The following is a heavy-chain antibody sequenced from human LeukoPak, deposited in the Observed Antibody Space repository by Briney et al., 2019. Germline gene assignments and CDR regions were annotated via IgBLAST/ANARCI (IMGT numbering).Heavy chain of an antibody. CDR1: GFTFSSYW. D-gene: IGHD6-13*01. CDR2: INSDGSST. V-gene: IGHV3-74*01. CDR3: ARMKRLQQLVLHYYYGMDV. J-gene: IGHJ6*02. Sequence: GGSLRLSCAASGFTFSSYWMHWVRQAPGKGLVWVSRINSDGSSTSYADSVKGRFTISRDNAKNTLYLQMNSLRAEDTAVYYCARMKRLQQLVLHYYYGMDVWGQGTTVTVS.